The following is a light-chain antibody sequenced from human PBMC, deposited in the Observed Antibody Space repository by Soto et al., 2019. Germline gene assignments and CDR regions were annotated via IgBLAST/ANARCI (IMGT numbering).Light chain of an antibody. CDR2: EAS. CDR3: KQFNSYPIT. CDR1: QSISRW. J-gene: IGKJ5*01. Sequence: DIQMPQSPATLSASVGDSVTITGRASQSISRWLTWYQQKPGKATKLLIYEASGLESGVPSRFSGSGSGTEFTLTIGGLQPDEFATYYCKQFNSYPITVGQGTRLEIK. V-gene: IGKV1-5*01.